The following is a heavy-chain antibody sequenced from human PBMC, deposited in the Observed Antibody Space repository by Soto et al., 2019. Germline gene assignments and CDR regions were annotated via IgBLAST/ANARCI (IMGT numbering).Heavy chain of an antibody. CDR1: GESFSGYH. CDR2: INRSGNT. CDR3: ARVLVTYGGIMVPYNWFDT. V-gene: IGHV4-34*01. D-gene: IGHD3-16*01. Sequence: QVRLEQWGAGLLKASETLSLTCAVFGESFSGYHWTWIRQATGKGLEWIGEINRSGNTNYNPSLKSRVTISIDTPKKQFSLKLTSVTAADTAIYYCARVLVTYGGIMVPYNWFDTWGQGNLVTVSS. J-gene: IGHJ5*02.